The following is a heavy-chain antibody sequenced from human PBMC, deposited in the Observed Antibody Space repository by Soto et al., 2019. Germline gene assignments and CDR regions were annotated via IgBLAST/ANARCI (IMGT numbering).Heavy chain of an antibody. V-gene: IGHV3-33*01. D-gene: IGHD1-26*01. CDR1: GFTFSSNG. CDR2: IWYDGSNK. Sequence: GGSLRLSCAASGFTFSSNGMHWVRQAPGKGLEWVAVIWYDGSNKYYADSVKGRFTISRDNSKNTLYLQMDSLRAEDTAVYYCARLVGARGGHFDYWGQGTLVTVSS. J-gene: IGHJ4*02. CDR3: ARLVGARGGHFDY.